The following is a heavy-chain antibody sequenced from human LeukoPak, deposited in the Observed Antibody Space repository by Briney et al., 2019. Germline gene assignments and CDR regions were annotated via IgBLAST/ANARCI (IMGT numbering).Heavy chain of an antibody. CDR1: GYTFTSYD. V-gene: IGHV1-8*02. Sequence: ASVTVSCKASGYTFTSYDINWVRQATGQGLEWMGWMNPNSGNTGYAQKFQGRVTMTTDTSTSTAYMELRSLRSDDTAVYYCARTGKEWLRYFDYWGQGTLVTVSS. J-gene: IGHJ4*02. D-gene: IGHD5-12*01. CDR3: ARTGKEWLRYFDY. CDR2: MNPNSGNT.